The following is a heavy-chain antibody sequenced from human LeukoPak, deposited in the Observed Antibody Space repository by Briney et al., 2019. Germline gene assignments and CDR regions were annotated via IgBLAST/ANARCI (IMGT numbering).Heavy chain of an antibody. CDR3: AREKRLAVRGVIWS. CDR2: INAGNGNT. CDR1: GYTFTSYA. V-gene: IGHV1-3*01. Sequence: GASVKVSCKASGYTFTSYAMHWVRQAPGQRLEWMGWINAGNGNTKYSQKFQGRVTITRDTPASTAYMELSSLRSEDTAVYYCAREKRLAVRGVIWSWGQGTLVTVSS. J-gene: IGHJ5*02. D-gene: IGHD3-10*01.